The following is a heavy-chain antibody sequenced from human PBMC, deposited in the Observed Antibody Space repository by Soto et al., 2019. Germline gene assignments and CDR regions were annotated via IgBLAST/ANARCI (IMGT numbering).Heavy chain of an antibody. D-gene: IGHD3-10*01. CDR1: GLTFNRYA. V-gene: IGHV3-23*01. CDR3: AKDRPNYFGSSVAYYKAGGDF. J-gene: IGHJ4*02. Sequence: EVQLLESGGGLVQPGGSLRLSCAASGLTFNRYAMSWVRQAPGRGPEWVSSITGIGDTTFYPDSVKHRFTIPRDNSTNILYLQMNSLRAEDTAVYYCAKDRPNYFGSSVAYYKAGGDFWGEGTLVTVSS. CDR2: ITGIGDTT.